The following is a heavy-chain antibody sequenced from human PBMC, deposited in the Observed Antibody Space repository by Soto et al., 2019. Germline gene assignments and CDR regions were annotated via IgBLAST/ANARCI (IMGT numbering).Heavy chain of an antibody. Sequence: ASVKVSCKASGYTFTSYGISWVRQAPGQGLEWMGWISAYNSNTNYAQKLQGRVTMTTDTSTSTAYMELRSLRSDDTAVYYCARDHSSSWYRPLSYYYYYGMDVWGQGTTVTASS. D-gene: IGHD6-13*01. CDR1: GYTFTSYG. V-gene: IGHV1-18*01. CDR3: ARDHSSSWYRPLSYYYYYGMDV. J-gene: IGHJ6*02. CDR2: ISAYNSNT.